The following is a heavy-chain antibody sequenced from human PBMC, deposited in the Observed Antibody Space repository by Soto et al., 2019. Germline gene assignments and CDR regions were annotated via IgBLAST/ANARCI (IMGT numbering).Heavy chain of an antibody. Sequence: QVQLVQSGAEVKKPGSSVKVSCKASGGTLSSYAISWVRQAPGQGLEWMGGIIPIYDTANYAQKVQGRVTITADESTSTAYMELSSLRSEDTAVYYCARDLGGCSAGSCRYNWFDPWGQGTLVTVSS. D-gene: IGHD2-15*01. CDR1: GGTLSSYA. CDR2: IIPIYDTA. CDR3: ARDLGGCSAGSCRYNWFDP. J-gene: IGHJ5*02. V-gene: IGHV1-69*01.